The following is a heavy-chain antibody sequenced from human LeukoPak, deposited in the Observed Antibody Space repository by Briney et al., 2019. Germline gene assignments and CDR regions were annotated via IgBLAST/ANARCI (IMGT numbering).Heavy chain of an antibody. D-gene: IGHD3-22*01. CDR1: RFTFSSYE. J-gene: IGHJ4*02. CDR2: ISSGGSTM. V-gene: IGHV3-48*03. Sequence: GGSLRLSCGASRFTFSSYEMNWVRQAPGKGLEWVSYISSGGSTMYYADSVKGRFTIFRDNAKNSLYLQMDSLRAEDTAVYYCARGSMKVDYWGQGTLVTVSS. CDR3: ARGSMKVDY.